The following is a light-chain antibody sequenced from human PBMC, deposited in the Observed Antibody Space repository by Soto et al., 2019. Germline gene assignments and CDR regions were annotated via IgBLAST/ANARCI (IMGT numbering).Light chain of an antibody. J-gene: IGLJ2*01. CDR2: EVS. Sequence: QSALTQPPSVSGSPGQSVTISCTGTSSDVGSYNRVSWYQQPPGTAPKLMIYEVSNRPSGVPDRFSGSKSGNTASLTISGLQAEDEADYYCSSYTSSSLVVFGGGTKVNVL. CDR1: SSDVGSYNR. V-gene: IGLV2-18*02. CDR3: SSYTSSSLVV.